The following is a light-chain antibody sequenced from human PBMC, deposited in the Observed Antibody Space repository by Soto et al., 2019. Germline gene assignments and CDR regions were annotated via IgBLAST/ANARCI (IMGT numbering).Light chain of an antibody. Sequence: DIQMTQSPSTLSASVEDRVTITCRASQSIGDLLAWYQQKPGEAPKVLIYKASYLESGVPSRFSGSGSGTEFTLTISSLQADDFAIYYCQQYNGYRLAFGGGTEVDI. CDR1: QSIGDL. CDR3: QQYNGYRLA. V-gene: IGKV1-5*03. CDR2: KAS. J-gene: IGKJ4*01.